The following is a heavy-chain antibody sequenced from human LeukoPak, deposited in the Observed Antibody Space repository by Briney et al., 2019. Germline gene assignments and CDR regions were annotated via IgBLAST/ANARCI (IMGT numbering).Heavy chain of an antibody. Sequence: PRGSLRLSCAASGFTFSSYSMNWVRQAPGKGLEWVSSISSSSSYVYYADSVKGRFTISRDNAKNSLYLQMNSLRAEDTAVYYCARGQPMATSENWGQGTLVTVSS. V-gene: IGHV3-21*01. J-gene: IGHJ4*02. CDR1: GFTFSSYS. D-gene: IGHD5-24*01. CDR2: ISSSSSYV. CDR3: ARGQPMATSEN.